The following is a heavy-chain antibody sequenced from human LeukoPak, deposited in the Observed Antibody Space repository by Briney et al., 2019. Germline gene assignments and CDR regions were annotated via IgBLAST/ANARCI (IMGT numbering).Heavy chain of an antibody. CDR3: ARDGDYDYVWGSYRYPPFDY. D-gene: IGHD3-16*02. CDR1: GFTFSSYW. J-gene: IGHJ4*02. CDR2: IKQDGSEK. V-gene: IGHV3-7*01. Sequence: QPGGSLRLSCAASGFTFSSYWMSWVRQAPRKGLEWVANIKQDGSEKYYVDSVKGRFTISRDNAKNSLYLQMNSLRAEDTAVYYCARDGDYDYVWGSYRYPPFDYWGQGTLVTVSS.